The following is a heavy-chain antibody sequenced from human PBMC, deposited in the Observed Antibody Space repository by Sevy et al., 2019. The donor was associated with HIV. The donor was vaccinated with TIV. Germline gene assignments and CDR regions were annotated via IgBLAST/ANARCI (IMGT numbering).Heavy chain of an antibody. CDR1: GFTFSTYW. CDR2: INQEGTEK. J-gene: IGHJ4*02. Sequence: GGSLRLSCAASGFTFSTYWMSWVRQAPGKGPEWVANINQEGTEKYYVDSVKGRFTISRDNAKNSLYLQMNSLRAEDTAVYYCARDQVGATDSWGQGTLVTVSS. CDR3: ARDQVGATDS. D-gene: IGHD1-26*01. V-gene: IGHV3-7*01.